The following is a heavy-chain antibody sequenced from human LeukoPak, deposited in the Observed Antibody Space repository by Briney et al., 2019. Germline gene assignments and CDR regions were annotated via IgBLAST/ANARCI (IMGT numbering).Heavy chain of an antibody. CDR1: GFTFSSYS. V-gene: IGHV3-21*01. Sequence: GGSLRLSCAASGFTFSSYSMNWVRQAPGKGLEWVSSISSSSSYIYYADSVKGRFTISRDNAKNSLYLQMNSLRAEDTAVYYCARDPFYGDYLDYWGQGTLVTVSS. CDR2: ISSSSSYI. CDR3: ARDPFYGDYLDY. D-gene: IGHD4-17*01. J-gene: IGHJ4*02.